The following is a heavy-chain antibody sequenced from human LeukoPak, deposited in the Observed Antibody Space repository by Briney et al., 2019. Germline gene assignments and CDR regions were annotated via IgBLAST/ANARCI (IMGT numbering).Heavy chain of an antibody. Sequence: KPSETLSLTCTVSGGSISSSSYYWGWIRQPPGKGLEWIGSIYYSGSTYYNPSLKSRVTISVDTSKNQFSLKLSPVTAADTAVYYCASPLGYCSGGSCYDYWGQGTLVTVSS. CDR2: IYYSGST. CDR3: ASPLGYCSGGSCYDY. D-gene: IGHD2-15*01. CDR1: GGSISSSSYY. J-gene: IGHJ4*02. V-gene: IGHV4-39*01.